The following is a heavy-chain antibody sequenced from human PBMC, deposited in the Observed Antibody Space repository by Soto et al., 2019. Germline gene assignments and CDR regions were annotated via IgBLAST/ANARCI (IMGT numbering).Heavy chain of an antibody. D-gene: IGHD3-22*01. Sequence: SVKVSCKASGGTFSSYAISWVRQAPGQGLEWMGGIIPIFGTANYAQKFQGRVTITADESTSTAYMELSSLRSEDTAVYYCARDIGDYYDSSGYYYRVLYYWGQGTLVTVSS. J-gene: IGHJ4*02. CDR3: ARDIGDYYDSSGYYYRVLYY. CDR2: IIPIFGTA. V-gene: IGHV1-69*13. CDR1: GGTFSSYA.